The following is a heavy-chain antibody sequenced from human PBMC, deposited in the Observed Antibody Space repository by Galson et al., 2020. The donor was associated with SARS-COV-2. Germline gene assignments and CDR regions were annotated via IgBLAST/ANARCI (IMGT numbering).Heavy chain of an antibody. Sequence: SETLSLTCTVSGGSISGYHLSWIRQPPGKGLEWIGQIYNSESANYNPSLKSRVTISVDTAKNQFSLKLSSVTAADTAVYYCTSCLGGGGRHTHPPPRRLTTTREVTTNTTDPPLKRRWAAARAVDEYAGESYWGGGGGRGYWGQGTLVTVSS. CDR2: IYNSESA. CDR1: GGSISGYH. D-gene: IGHD6-19*01. CDR3: TSCLGGGGRHTHPPPRRLTTTREVTTNTTDPPLKRRWAAARAVDEYAGESYWGGGGGRGY. V-gene: IGHV4-59*01. J-gene: IGHJ4*02.